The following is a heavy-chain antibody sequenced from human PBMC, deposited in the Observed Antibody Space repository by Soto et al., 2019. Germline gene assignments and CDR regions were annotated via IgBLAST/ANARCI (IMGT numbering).Heavy chain of an antibody. CDR1: GFTFSSYN. CDR3: ARTKGDYYGLDV. D-gene: IGHD3-10*01. CDR2: ISSASSYV. V-gene: IGHV3-21*01. Sequence: EVQLVESGGGLVKPGGSLRLSCAASGFTFSSYNMIWVRQAPGKGLEWVSSISSASSYVYYADSVKGRFTISRDNARNSLCLQMNSLRAEDTAVYYCARTKGDYYGLDVWGQGTTVTVSS. J-gene: IGHJ6*02.